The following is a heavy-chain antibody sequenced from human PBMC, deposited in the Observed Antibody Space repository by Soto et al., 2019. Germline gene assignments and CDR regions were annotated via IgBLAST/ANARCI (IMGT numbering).Heavy chain of an antibody. D-gene: IGHD5-12*01. CDR3: ASSYEAWFDP. Sequence: PSETLPLTCTVSCDSISSYFRSWLRQPPGKGLEWIGYVSYTEIPHNNPSLKIRVAMSIDTSENQFSLNVRSVTSADTSLYYWASSYEAWFDPWGQGTLVPVSS. CDR1: CDSISSYF. CDR2: VSYTEIP. J-gene: IGHJ5*02. V-gene: IGHV4-59*01.